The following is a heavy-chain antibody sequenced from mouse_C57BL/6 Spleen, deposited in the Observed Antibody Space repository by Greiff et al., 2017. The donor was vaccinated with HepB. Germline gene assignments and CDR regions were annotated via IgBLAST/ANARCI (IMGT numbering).Heavy chain of an antibody. CDR2: INYDGSST. CDR3: ARDDYDYNYFDY. J-gene: IGHJ2*01. V-gene: IGHV5-16*01. D-gene: IGHD2-4*01. Sequence: EVQRVESEGGLVQPGSSMKLSCTASGFTFSDYYMAWVRQVPEKGLEWVANINYDGSSTYYLDSLKSRFIISRDNAKNILYLQMSSLKSEDTATYYCARDDYDYNYFDYWGQGTTLTVSS. CDR1: GFTFSDYY.